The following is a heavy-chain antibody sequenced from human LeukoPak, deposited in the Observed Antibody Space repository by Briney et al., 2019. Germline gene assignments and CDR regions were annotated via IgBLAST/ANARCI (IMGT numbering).Heavy chain of an antibody. J-gene: IGHJ6*02. V-gene: IGHV3-48*02. CDR3: AREAVLSAANYYYYGMDV. D-gene: IGHD2-2*01. Sequence: PGGSLRLSCAASGFTFSSYAMSWVRQAPGKGLEWVSYISSSSSTIYYADSVKGRFTISRDNAKNSLYLQMNSLRDEDTAVYYCAREAVLSAANYYYYGMDVWGQGTTVTVSS. CDR2: ISSSSSTI. CDR1: GFTFSSYA.